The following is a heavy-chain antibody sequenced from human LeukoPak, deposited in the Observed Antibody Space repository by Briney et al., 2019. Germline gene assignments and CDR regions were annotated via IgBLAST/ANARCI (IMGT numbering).Heavy chain of an antibody. J-gene: IGHJ3*02. V-gene: IGHV3-33*01. CDR2: IWSDGSNK. CDR3: AIIDGGVSDAFDI. Sequence: GGSLRLSCAASGFTFSTYAMHWVRQAPGKGLEWVAAIWSDGSNKYYADSVKGRFTISRDNSKNTLYLQMNSLRAEDTAVYYCAIIDGGVSDAFDIWGQGTMVTVSS. D-gene: IGHD2/OR15-2a*01. CDR1: GFTFSTYA.